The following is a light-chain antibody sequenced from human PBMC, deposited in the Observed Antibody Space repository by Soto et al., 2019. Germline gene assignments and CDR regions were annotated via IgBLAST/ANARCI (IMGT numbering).Light chain of an antibody. V-gene: IGKV3-20*01. Sequence: ENVLTQSPGTLSLSPGERATLSCRASQSVGSYLGWYQKKPGQAPRLLIYGASNRATGIPARFSGSGSGTDFSLTISRLEPEDFAVYYCQHYGGPPPWTFGQGTKVEIK. J-gene: IGKJ1*01. CDR3: QHYGGPPPWT. CDR1: QSVGSY. CDR2: GAS.